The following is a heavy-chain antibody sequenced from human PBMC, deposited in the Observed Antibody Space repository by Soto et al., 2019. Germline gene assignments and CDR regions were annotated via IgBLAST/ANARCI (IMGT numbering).Heavy chain of an antibody. CDR2: ISAYNGNT. CDR1: GYTFTSYG. J-gene: IGHJ4*02. V-gene: IGHV1-18*01. Sequence: ASVKVSCKASGYTFTSYGISWVRQAPGQGLEWMGWISAYNGNTNYAQKLQGRVTMTTDTSTSTAYMELRSLRSDDTAVYYCARPTYYYDSSGPPPYGGQETLVTVSS. D-gene: IGHD3-22*01. CDR3: ARPTYYYDSSGPPPY.